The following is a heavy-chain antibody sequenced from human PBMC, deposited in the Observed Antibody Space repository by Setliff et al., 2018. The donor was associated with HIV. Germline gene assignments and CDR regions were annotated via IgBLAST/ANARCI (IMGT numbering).Heavy chain of an antibody. V-gene: IGHV4-31*03. CDR2: IYYSGST. CDR1: GGSISSGGYY. D-gene: IGHD2-15*01. CDR3: ARGGYCSGGSCYYTEYFQH. Sequence: PSQTLSLTCTVSGGSISSGGYYWSWIRQHPGKGLEWIGYIYYSGSTYYNPSLKSRVTISVDTSKNQFSLKLSSVTAADTAVYYCARGGYCSGGSCYYTEYFQHWGQGTLVTSPQ. J-gene: IGHJ1*01.